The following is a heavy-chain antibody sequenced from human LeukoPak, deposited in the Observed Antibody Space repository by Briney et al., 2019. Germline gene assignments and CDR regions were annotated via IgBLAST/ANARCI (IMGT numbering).Heavy chain of an antibody. J-gene: IGHJ6*03. Sequence: ASVKVSCKASGYTFTSYDINWVRQATGQGLEWMGWMNPNSGNTGYAQKFQGRVTITRNTSISTAYMELSSLRSEDTAVYYCARAGGYYDILTGKYYYYYYMDVWGKGTTVTVSS. CDR3: ARAGGYYDILTGKYYYYYYMDV. D-gene: IGHD3-9*01. V-gene: IGHV1-8*03. CDR1: GYTFTSYD. CDR2: MNPNSGNT.